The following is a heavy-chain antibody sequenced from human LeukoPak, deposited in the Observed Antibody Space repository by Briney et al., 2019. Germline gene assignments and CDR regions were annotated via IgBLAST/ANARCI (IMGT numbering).Heavy chain of an antibody. D-gene: IGHD3-22*01. CDR2: ISSSSSYI. J-gene: IGHJ3*02. Sequence: GGSLRLSCAASGFTFSSYSMNWVRQAPGKGLEWVSSISSSSSYIYYADSVKGRFTISRDNAKNSLYLQMNSLRAEDTAVYYCARGKGWPLDSSGYYRYRAFDIWGQGTMVTVSS. V-gene: IGHV3-21*01. CDR1: GFTFSSYS. CDR3: ARGKGWPLDSSGYYRYRAFDI.